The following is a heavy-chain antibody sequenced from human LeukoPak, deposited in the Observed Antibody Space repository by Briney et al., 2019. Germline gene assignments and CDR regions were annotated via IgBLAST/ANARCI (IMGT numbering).Heavy chain of an antibody. D-gene: IGHD2-8*02. V-gene: IGHV1-69*13. CDR3: NLLVYYFDY. Sequence: GASVKVSCKASGGTFSSYAISWVRQAPGRGLEWMGGIIPIFGTANYAQKFQGRVTITADESTSAAYMELSSLRSEDTAVYYCNLLVYYFDYWGQGTLVTVSS. CDR1: GGTFSSYA. CDR2: IIPIFGTA. J-gene: IGHJ4*02.